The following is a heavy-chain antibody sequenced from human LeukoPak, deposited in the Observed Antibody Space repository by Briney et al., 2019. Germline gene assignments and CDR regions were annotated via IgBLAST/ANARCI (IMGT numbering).Heavy chain of an antibody. Sequence: GGSLRLSCAASGFLFSSYGMHWVRQAPGKGLEWVSYISSSGSTIYYADSVKGRFTISRDNAKNSLYLQMNSLRAEDTAVYYCTTDLGYYGSGSYYYFDYWGQGTLVTVSS. D-gene: IGHD3-10*01. J-gene: IGHJ4*02. CDR3: TTDLGYYGSGSYYYFDY. CDR1: GFLFSSYG. CDR2: ISSSGSTI. V-gene: IGHV3-48*04.